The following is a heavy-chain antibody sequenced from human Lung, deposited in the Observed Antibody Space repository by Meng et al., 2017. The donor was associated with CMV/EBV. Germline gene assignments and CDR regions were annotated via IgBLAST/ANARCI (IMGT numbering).Heavy chain of an antibody. V-gene: IGHV3-30*02. CDR2: IWFDGSSK. D-gene: IGHD1-1*01. CDR3: AKDGKSGGYFDY. Sequence: QVKLVECGGGVVQPGGSLRLSCGASGLSTYGMHWVRQVPGKGLEWVAFIWFDGSSKYYADSVKGRFSISRDNSKNTLYLQMNSLRPEDTGVYYCAKDGKSGGYFDYWGQGTLVTVSS. CDR1: GLSTYG. J-gene: IGHJ4*02.